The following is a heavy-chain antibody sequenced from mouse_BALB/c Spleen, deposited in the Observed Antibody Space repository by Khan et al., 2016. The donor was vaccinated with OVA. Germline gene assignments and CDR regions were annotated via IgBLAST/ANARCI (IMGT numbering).Heavy chain of an antibody. V-gene: IGHV2-6-7*01. CDR1: GFSLTGYG. J-gene: IGHJ4*01. Sequence: VQLKESGPGLVAPSQSLSITCTVSGFSLTGYGVNWVRQPPGKGLEWLGMMWGDGSTDYNSPLKSRLSISKDNSKSQVFLKMNSLQTDDTARYYCARVTTVVDAMDYWGQGTSVTVSS. D-gene: IGHD1-1*01. CDR3: ARVTTVVDAMDY. CDR2: MWGDGST.